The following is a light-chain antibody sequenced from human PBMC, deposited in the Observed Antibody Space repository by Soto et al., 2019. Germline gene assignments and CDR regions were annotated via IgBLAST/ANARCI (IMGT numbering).Light chain of an antibody. CDR2: DAS. V-gene: IGKV1-33*01. Sequence: DIQMTQSPSSLSASVGDRVTITCQASQGISNYLNWYQQKPGKAPKLLIYDASNLETGVPSRFSGSGSGTDFTFTISSLQPEDIATYYCQQYGNIPITFGGGTKVEIK. CDR3: QQYGNIPIT. J-gene: IGKJ4*01. CDR1: QGISNY.